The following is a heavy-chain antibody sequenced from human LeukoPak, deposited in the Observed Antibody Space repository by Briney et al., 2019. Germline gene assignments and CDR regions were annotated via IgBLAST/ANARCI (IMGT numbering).Heavy chain of an antibody. CDR1: GFTFSSYE. J-gene: IGHJ5*02. V-gene: IGHV3-48*03. Sequence: GGSLRLSCAASGFTFSSYEMNWVRQAPGKGLEWVSYISSSGSTIYYADSVKGRFTISRDNAKNSLYLQMNSLRAEDTAVYYCARSRGSGRFNWFDPWGQGTLVTVSS. CDR3: ARSRGSGRFNWFDP. CDR2: ISSSGSTI. D-gene: IGHD3-10*01.